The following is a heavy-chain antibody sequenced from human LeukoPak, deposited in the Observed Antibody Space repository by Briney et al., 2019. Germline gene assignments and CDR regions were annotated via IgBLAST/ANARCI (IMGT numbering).Heavy chain of an antibody. CDR3: ARAPGGYAVEYFQH. D-gene: IGHD5-18*01. Sequence: PGGSLRLSCAASGFTFSSYWMSWVRQAPGKGLEWVANIKQDGSEKYYVDSVKGRFTISRDNAKNSLYLQMNSLRAEDTAVYYCARAPGGYAVEYFQHWGQGTLVTVSS. CDR2: IKQDGSEK. V-gene: IGHV3-7*01. CDR1: GFTFSSYW. J-gene: IGHJ1*01.